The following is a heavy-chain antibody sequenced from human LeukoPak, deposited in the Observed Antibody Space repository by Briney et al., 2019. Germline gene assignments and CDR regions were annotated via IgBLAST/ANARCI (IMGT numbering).Heavy chain of an antibody. Sequence: ASLKVSCKVSGYTLTELCMHWVRQAPGKGLEWMGGFDPEDGETIYAQKFQGRVTMTEDTSTDTAYMELSSLRSEDTAVYYCATDRDSSRIFWDYWGQGTLVTVSS. D-gene: IGHD3-3*01. V-gene: IGHV1-24*01. CDR3: ATDRDSSRIFWDY. CDR1: GYTLTELC. J-gene: IGHJ4*02. CDR2: FDPEDGET.